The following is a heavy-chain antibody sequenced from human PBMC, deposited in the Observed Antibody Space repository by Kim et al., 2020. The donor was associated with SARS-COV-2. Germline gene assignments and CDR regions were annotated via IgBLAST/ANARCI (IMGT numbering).Heavy chain of an antibody. CDR2: VFYSGSI. CDR3: ARGGGYSYGRNFFDF. CDR1: GGSMNYYY. V-gene: IGHV4-59*01. J-gene: IGHJ4*02. Sequence: SETLSLTCTVSGGSMNYYYWSWIRQSPGKGLEWIGYVFYSGSINYNPSLKSRVVLSLDLSKNQFSLRVNSVTAADTAVYFCARGGGYSYGRNFFDFWGRGTQVTVSS. D-gene: IGHD5-18*01.